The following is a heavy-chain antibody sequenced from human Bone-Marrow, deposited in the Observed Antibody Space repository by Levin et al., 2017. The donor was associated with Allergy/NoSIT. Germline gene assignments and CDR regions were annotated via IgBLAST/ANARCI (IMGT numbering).Heavy chain of an antibody. D-gene: IGHD3-22*01. CDR1: GFTFNSYS. Sequence: GGSLRLSCAASGFTFNSYSMSWVRRAPGKGLEWVSTLTPSGDSTYYADAVKGRFTISRDNSKSTLYLQMNSVRVEDTAIYYCARFFGASSGNVAYGIWGQGTMVTVSS. CDR2: LTPSGDST. V-gene: IGHV3-23*01. J-gene: IGHJ3*02. CDR3: ARFFGASSGNVAYGI.